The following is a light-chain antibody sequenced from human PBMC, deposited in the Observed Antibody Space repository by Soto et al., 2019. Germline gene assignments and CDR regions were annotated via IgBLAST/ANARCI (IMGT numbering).Light chain of an antibody. CDR3: QQSKSFPLT. J-gene: IGKJ4*01. CDR1: QDINSW. CDR2: IAS. Sequence: DIQMTQSPSSVSASVGDRVTITCRASQDINSWLTWYQQKPGKAPKVLIYIASRLQPGVPSRFSGRGSGTDFSLTISNLQPEDFVTYSCQQSKSFPLTFGGGTKVDIK. V-gene: IGKV1-12*01.